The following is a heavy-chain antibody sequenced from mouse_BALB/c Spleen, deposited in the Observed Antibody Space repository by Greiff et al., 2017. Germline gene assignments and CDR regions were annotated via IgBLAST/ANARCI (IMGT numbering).Heavy chain of an antibody. V-gene: IGHV5-6-4*01. J-gene: IGHJ4*01. CDR1: GFTFSSYT. Sequence: DVKLVESGGGLVKPGGSLKLSCAASGFTFSSYTMSWVRQTPEKRLEWVATISSGGSYTYYPDSVKGRFTISRDNAKNTLYLQMSSLKSEDTAMYYCTREYGYAMDYWGQGTSVTVSS. CDR3: TREYGYAMDY. D-gene: IGHD1-1*01. CDR2: ISSGGSYT.